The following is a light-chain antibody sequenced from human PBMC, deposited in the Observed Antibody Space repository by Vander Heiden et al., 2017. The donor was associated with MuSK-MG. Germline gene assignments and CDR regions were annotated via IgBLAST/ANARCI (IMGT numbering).Light chain of an antibody. CDR1: PGVSSRY. V-gene: IGKV3-20*01. CDR3: QQYDRSSFT. Sequence: ELVLTRSPDTLSLSPGERATLSSGASPGVSSRYLAWYQQKRGQAPRRLIYAASSRATGIPDRYSGSGSGTDFTLTISRLEAEDFAVYYCQQYDRSSFTFGPGTKVDIK. J-gene: IGKJ3*01. CDR2: AAS.